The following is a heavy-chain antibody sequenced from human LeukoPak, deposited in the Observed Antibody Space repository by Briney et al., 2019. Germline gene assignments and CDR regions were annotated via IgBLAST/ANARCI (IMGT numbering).Heavy chain of an antibody. V-gene: IGHV1-18*01. CDR3: ARDHYCYYGSCPRAYGMDV. Sequence: GSVKVSCKASGGTFSSYAISWVRQAPGQGLEWMGWISAHRGNTNYVQKLQGRVTMTADTSTDTAYMELRSLRSDDTAVYYCARDHYCYYGSCPRAYGMDVWGQGTTVTVSS. D-gene: IGHD3-10*01. J-gene: IGHJ6*02. CDR1: GGTFSSYA. CDR2: ISAHRGNT.